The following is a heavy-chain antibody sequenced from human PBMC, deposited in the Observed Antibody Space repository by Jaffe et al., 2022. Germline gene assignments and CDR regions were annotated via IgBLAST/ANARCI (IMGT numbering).Heavy chain of an antibody. V-gene: IGHV3-7*01. D-gene: IGHD3-10*01. J-gene: IGHJ3*02. CDR2: IKQDGSEK. Sequence: EVQLVESGGGLVQPGGSLRLSCAASGFTFSSYWMSWVRQAPGKGLEWVANIKQDGSEKYYVDSVKGRFTISRDNAKNSLYLQMNSLRAEDTAVYYCAREGMIQGVISYAFDIWGQGTMVTVSS. CDR1: GFTFSSYW. CDR3: AREGMIQGVISYAFDI.